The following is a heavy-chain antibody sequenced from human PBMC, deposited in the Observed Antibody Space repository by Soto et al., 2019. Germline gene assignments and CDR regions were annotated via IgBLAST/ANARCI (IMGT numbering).Heavy chain of an antibody. J-gene: IGHJ4*02. CDR1: GFTFSSYW. V-gene: IGHV3-7*01. CDR3: ATSRTFDY. Sequence: EVQLVESGGGLVQPGGSLRLSCVVSGFTFSSYWMNWVRQAPGKGLEWVANIKQDGSEKYYVDSAEGRFTISRDNAKNSLYLQMNSLSAEDTAIYYCATSRTFDYWGQGTLVTVSS. D-gene: IGHD6-13*01. CDR2: IKQDGSEK.